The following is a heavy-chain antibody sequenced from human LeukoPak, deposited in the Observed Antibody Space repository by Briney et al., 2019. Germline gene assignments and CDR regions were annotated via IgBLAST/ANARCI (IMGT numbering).Heavy chain of an antibody. V-gene: IGHV3-21*01. D-gene: IGHD1-26*01. J-gene: IGHJ3*02. CDR3: ARNSGSYSAEGAFDI. Sequence: GGSLRLSCAASGFTFSSYSMNWVRQAPGKGLEWVSSISSSSSYIYYADSVKGRFTISRDNAKNSLYLQMNSLRAEDTAVYYCARNSGSYSAEGAFDIWGQGTMVTVSS. CDR1: GFTFSSYS. CDR2: ISSSSSYI.